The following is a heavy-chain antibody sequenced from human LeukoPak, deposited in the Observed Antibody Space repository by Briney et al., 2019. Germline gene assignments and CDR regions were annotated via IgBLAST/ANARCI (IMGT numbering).Heavy chain of an antibody. J-gene: IGHJ3*02. CDR3: ARLVVAHHPSDAFDI. Sequence: GSLRLSCAASGFTFSNAWMSWVRQPPGKGLEWIGEIYHSGSTNYNPSLKSRVTISVDKSKNQFSLKLSSVTAADTAVYYCARLVVAHHPSDAFDIWGQGTMVTVSS. CDR2: IYHSGST. V-gene: IGHV4-4*02. D-gene: IGHD3-22*01. CDR1: GFTFSNAW.